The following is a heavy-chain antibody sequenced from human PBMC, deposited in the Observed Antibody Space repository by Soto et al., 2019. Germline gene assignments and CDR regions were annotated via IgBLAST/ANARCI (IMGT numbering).Heavy chain of an antibody. Sequence: QVQLVQSGAEVKKPGASVKISCKASGYTFSSYYMNWVRQAPGQGLEWMGIINPRGGSTTYAQKVQGRVTRTRDTSTSTVYMEVSSLRSEDTAMYYCARDRDAAMASYYYYGMDVWGQGTTVTVSS. CDR2: INPRGGST. J-gene: IGHJ6*02. V-gene: IGHV1-46*01. CDR3: ARDRDAAMASYYYYGMDV. CDR1: GYTFSSYY. D-gene: IGHD5-18*01.